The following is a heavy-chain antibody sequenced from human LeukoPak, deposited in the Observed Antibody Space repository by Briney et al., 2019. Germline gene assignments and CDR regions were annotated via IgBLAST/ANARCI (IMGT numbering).Heavy chain of an antibody. CDR1: GGSISSSSYY. D-gene: IGHD2-15*01. J-gene: IGHJ5*02. V-gene: IGHV4-39*01. CDR2: IYYSGST. CDR3: ARPKGRGYCSGGSCYSGWFDP. Sequence: SETLSLTCTVSGGSISSSSYYWGWIRQPPGKGLEWIGSIYYSGSTYYNPSLKSRVTISVDTSKNHFSLKLSSVTAADTAVYYCARPKGRGYCSGGSCYSGWFDPWGQGTLVTVSS.